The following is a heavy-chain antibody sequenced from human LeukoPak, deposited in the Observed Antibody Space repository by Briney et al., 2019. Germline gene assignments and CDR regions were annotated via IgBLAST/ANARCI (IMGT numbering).Heavy chain of an antibody. CDR3: AKWGDYDVLTGYYVSDY. D-gene: IGHD3-9*01. J-gene: IGHJ4*02. CDR2: ITGSGGNT. Sequence: GASLRLSCAASGFTYSNYAMSWVRQVPGKGLEWVSAITGSGGNTYYADSVKGRFTISRDNSKNTLYLQMNSLRAEDTAVYYCAKWGDYDVLTGYYVSDYWGQGTLVTVSS. CDR1: GFTYSNYA. V-gene: IGHV3-23*01.